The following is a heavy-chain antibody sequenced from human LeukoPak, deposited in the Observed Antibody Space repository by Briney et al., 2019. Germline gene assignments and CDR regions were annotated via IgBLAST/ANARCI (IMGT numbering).Heavy chain of an antibody. D-gene: IGHD5-18*01. CDR2: ISGSGGST. V-gene: IGHV3-23*01. Sequence: GGSLRLSCATSGFTFSSYAMSWVRQAPGKGLERVSAISGSGGSTYYADSVKGRFTISRDNSKNTLYLQMNSLRAEDTAVYYCAKGTTYSYGYKYYFDYWGQGTLVTVSS. J-gene: IGHJ4*02. CDR1: GFTFSSYA. CDR3: AKGTTYSYGYKYYFDY.